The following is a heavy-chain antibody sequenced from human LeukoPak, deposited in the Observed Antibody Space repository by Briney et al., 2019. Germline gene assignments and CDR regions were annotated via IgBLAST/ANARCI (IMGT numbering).Heavy chain of an antibody. CDR3: ARVYGGNSPYYYYGMDV. Sequence: GGSLRLSCAASGFTFSDYYMSWARQVPGKGLEWVAVFSNDGSNKYYADSVKGRFTISRDNSKNTLYLQMNSLRAEDTAVYYCARVYGGNSPYYYYGMDVWGQGTTVTVSS. V-gene: IGHV3-30-3*01. D-gene: IGHD4-23*01. CDR2: FSNDGSNK. CDR1: GFTFSDYY. J-gene: IGHJ6*02.